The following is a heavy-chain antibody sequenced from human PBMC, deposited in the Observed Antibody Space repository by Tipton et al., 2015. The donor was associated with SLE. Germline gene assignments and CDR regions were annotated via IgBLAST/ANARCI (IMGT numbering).Heavy chain of an antibody. CDR2: IYYSGST. Sequence: TLSLTCTVSGGSISSGGYYWSWIRQHPGKGLEWIGYIYYSGSTYYNPSLKSRVTISVDTSKNQFSLNLNSVTAADTAVYYCAREGWRVDFHAFDIWGQGTMVTVSS. CDR1: GGSISSGGYY. J-gene: IGHJ3*02. D-gene: IGHD3/OR15-3a*01. CDR3: AREGWRVDFHAFDI. V-gene: IGHV4-31*03.